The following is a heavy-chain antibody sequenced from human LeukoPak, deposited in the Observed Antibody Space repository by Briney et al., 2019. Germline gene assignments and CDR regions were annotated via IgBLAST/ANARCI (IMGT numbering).Heavy chain of an antibody. D-gene: IGHD4/OR15-4a*01. CDR3: AKSRFQATNYDY. J-gene: IGHJ4*02. V-gene: IGHV3-23*05. CDR1: GFTFSSYA. CDR2: IYGSGGST. Sequence: GGSLRLSCAASGFTFSSYAMSWVRQAPGKGLEWVSGIYGSGGSTYYADYVKGRFTISRDNSKNTLFLQMNSLRAEDTAVYYCAKSRFQATNYDYWGQGTLVTVSS.